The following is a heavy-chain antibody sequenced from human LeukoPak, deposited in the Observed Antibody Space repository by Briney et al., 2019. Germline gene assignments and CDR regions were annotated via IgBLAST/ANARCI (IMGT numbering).Heavy chain of an antibody. CDR1: GGSISSGDSY. Sequence: PSQTLSLTRTVSGGSISSGDSYWSWIRQPAGKGLEWIGRIYHIGSTDYNPSLKSRVTISVDTSKNQFSLNLTSVTAADTAVYYCAREDTSMVSWGQGTLVPVSS. CDR3: AREDTSMVS. V-gene: IGHV4-61*02. D-gene: IGHD5-18*01. J-gene: IGHJ4*02. CDR2: IYHIGST.